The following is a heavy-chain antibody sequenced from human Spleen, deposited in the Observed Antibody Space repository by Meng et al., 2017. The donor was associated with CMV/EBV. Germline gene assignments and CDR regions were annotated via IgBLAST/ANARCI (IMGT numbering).Heavy chain of an antibody. CDR3: ASGKYSSSSVWFDP. CDR1: GGSFSGYY. D-gene: IGHD6-6*01. CDR2: INHSGRT. J-gene: IGHJ5*02. V-gene: IGHV4-34*01. Sequence: VYGGSFSGYYWGWIRQPPGKGMEWIGEINHSGRTNYNPSLKSRVTISVDTSKNQFSLKLSSVTAADTAVYYCASGKYSSSSVWFDPWGQGTLVTVSS.